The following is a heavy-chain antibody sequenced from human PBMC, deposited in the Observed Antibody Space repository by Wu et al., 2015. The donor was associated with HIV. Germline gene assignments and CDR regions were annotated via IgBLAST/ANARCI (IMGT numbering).Heavy chain of an antibody. J-gene: IGHJ4*02. D-gene: IGHD6-13*01. Sequence: QVQLVQSGAEVKKPGASVKLSCKTSGYIFTSDYLHWVRQAPGQGLEWMGIIDPTGGGTTYAQNFQGRVTMTKDTFTSTGYMELRGLRSEDTAVYYCARFGYASSWYNYWGQGTLVTVSS. CDR3: ARFGYASSWYNY. CDR2: IDPTGGGT. CDR1: GYIFTSDY. V-gene: IGHV1-46*01.